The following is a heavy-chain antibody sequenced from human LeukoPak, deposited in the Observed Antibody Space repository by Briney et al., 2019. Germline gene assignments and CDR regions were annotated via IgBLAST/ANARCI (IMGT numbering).Heavy chain of an antibody. CDR2: VSPSGDIT. Sequence: QAGGSLRLSCAASGFIFSSHGMNWVRQAPGKGLEWVSGVSPSGDITYYADSVKGRFTISRDNSKNTLYLQMNSLRAEDTAVYYCAKDQWFGEGRSVRDAFDIWGQGTMVTVSS. J-gene: IGHJ3*02. CDR3: AKDQWFGEGRSVRDAFDI. D-gene: IGHD3-10*01. CDR1: GFIFSSHG. V-gene: IGHV3-23*01.